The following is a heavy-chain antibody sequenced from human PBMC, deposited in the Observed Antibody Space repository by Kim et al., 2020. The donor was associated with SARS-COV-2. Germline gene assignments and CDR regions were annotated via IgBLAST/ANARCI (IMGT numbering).Heavy chain of an antibody. CDR3: ARSTSPTYYDYVWGTYRYTSFDY. CDR1: GFTFSSYW. CDR2: IKQDGSEK. V-gene: IGHV3-7*03. D-gene: IGHD3-16*02. J-gene: IGHJ4*02. Sequence: GGSLRLSCAASGFTFSSYWMSWVRQAPGKGLEWVANIKQDGSEKYYVDSVKGRFTIYRDNAENSLYLQMNRLRAEDTAVYFCARSTSPTYYDYVWGTYRYTSFDYWGQGTLVTVSS.